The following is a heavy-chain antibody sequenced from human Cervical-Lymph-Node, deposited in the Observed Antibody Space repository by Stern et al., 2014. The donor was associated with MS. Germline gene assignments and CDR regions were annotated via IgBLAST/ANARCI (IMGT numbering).Heavy chain of an antibody. CDR3: ATGNNLNDLAFDF. V-gene: IGHV3-53*01. CDR1: GFTVSTNY. CDR2: IYSGGST. Sequence: EVQLVESGGGLVQPGGSLRLSCAASGFTVSTNYMSWVRQAPGKGLDWLSFIYSGGSTYYADSVKGRFTISRDNSKNTLYLQMNTLRAEDTAVYYCATGNNLNDLAFDFWGQGTLVTVSS. J-gene: IGHJ4*02. D-gene: IGHD1-1*01.